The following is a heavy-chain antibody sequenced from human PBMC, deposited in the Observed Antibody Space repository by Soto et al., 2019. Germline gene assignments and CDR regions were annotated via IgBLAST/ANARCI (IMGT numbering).Heavy chain of an antibody. J-gene: IGHJ4*02. V-gene: IGHV1-46*01. CDR3: ASQERCSSTSCYTIFDY. CDR1: GYTFTSYY. D-gene: IGHD2-2*02. CDR2: INPSGGST. Sequence: SSVKVSCKASGYTFTSYYMHWVRQAPGQGLEWMGIINPSGGSTSYAQKFQGRVTMTRDTSTSTVYMELSSLRSEGTAVYYCASQERCSSTSCYTIFDYWGQGTLVTVSS.